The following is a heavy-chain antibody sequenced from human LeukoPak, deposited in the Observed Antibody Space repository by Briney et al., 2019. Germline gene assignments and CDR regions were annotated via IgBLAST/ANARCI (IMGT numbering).Heavy chain of an antibody. CDR3: AGVGRADY. CDR2: ISSSGSTI. V-gene: IGHV3-48*03. Sequence: GGSLRLSCAASGFTFSNYEMNWVRQAPGKGLEWVSYISSSGSTIYHADSVKGRFTISRDNAKNSLYLQMNSLKVEDTAVYYCAGVGRADYWGQGTLVTVSS. D-gene: IGHD2-8*01. J-gene: IGHJ4*02. CDR1: GFTFSNYE.